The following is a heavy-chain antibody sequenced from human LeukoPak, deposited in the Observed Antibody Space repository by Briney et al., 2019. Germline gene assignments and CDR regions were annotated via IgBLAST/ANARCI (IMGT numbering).Heavy chain of an antibody. V-gene: IGHV1-18*01. Sequence: ASVKVSCTVAGDTLTELSIHWVRQAPGQGPEWMGWISAYNGDTNYAQRFQGRVTMTTDTSTSTAYMELRSLRSDDTAVYYCARDPSNSSGWKTWFDPWGQGTLVTVSS. CDR3: ARDPSNSSGWKTWFDP. J-gene: IGHJ5*02. D-gene: IGHD6-19*01. CDR2: ISAYNGDT. CDR1: GDTLTELS.